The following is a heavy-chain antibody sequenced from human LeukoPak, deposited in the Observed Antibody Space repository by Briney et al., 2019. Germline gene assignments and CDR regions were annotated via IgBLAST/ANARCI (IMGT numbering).Heavy chain of an antibody. Sequence: SVKVSCKASGGTFSSYAISRVRQAPGQGLEWMGGIIPIFGTANYAQKFQGRVTITADESTSTAYMELSSLRSEDTAVYYCARDAPCIAAAGTVCLEHWGQGTLVTVSS. D-gene: IGHD6-13*01. J-gene: IGHJ1*01. CDR2: IIPIFGTA. CDR1: GGTFSSYA. CDR3: ARDAPCIAAAGTVCLEH. V-gene: IGHV1-69*01.